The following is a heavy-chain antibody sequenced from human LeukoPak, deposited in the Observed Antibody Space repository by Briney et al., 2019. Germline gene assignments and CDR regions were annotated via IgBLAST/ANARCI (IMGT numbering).Heavy chain of an antibody. CDR1: GDSFSNYG. J-gene: IGHJ6*02. CDR3: ARDAGGTYRSYYALHA. D-gene: IGHD3-16*01. CDR2: IIPMFGAP. Sequence: ASVKVSCKASGDSFSNYGFSWVRQAPGQGLEWMGGIIPMFGAPNYAQRFKGRVTITAGAFTSTVYMELSSLTSDDTAVYYCARDAGGTYRSYYALHAWGQGTTVTVS. V-gene: IGHV1-69*13.